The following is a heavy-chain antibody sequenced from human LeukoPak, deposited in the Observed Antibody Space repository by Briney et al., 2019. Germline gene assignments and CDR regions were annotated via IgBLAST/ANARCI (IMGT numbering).Heavy chain of an antibody. CDR1: GGSFSGYY. D-gene: IGHD4-17*01. CDR3: ARLTVKDY. CDR2: INHSGST. V-gene: IGHV4-34*01. Sequence: PSESLSLTCAVYGGSFSGYYWSWIRPPPGKGLEWIGEINHSGSTNYNPSLKSRVTISVDTSKNQFSLKLSSVTAADTAVYYCARLTVKDYWGQGTLVTVSS. J-gene: IGHJ4*02.